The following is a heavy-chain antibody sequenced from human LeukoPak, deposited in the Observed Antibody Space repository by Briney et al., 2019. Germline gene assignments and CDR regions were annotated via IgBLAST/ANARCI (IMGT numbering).Heavy chain of an antibody. Sequence: PPGGSLRLSCAASGFTFSSYAMHWVRQAPGKGLEYVSAISSNGGSTYYANSVKGRFTISRDNSKNTLYLQMGSLRAEDMAVYYCARVRGYDFMYYFDYWGQGTLVTVSS. CDR2: ISSNGGST. V-gene: IGHV3-64*01. J-gene: IGHJ4*02. CDR1: GFTFSSYA. CDR3: ARVRGYDFMYYFDY. D-gene: IGHD5-12*01.